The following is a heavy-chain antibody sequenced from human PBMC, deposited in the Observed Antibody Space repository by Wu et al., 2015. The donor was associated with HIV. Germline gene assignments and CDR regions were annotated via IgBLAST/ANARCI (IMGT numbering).Heavy chain of an antibody. V-gene: IGHV1-18*01. D-gene: IGHD4-11*01. J-gene: IGHJ4*02. Sequence: QVQLVQSGAEVKKPGASVKVFCKASGYTFTSYGISWVRQAPGQGLEWMGWISAYNGHTNYPQKLQGRVTMTTDTSTSTAYMELSSLRSEDTAVYYCARKTTQRGFGYWGQGTLVTVSS. CDR3: ARKTTQRGFGY. CDR2: ISAYNGHT. CDR1: GYTFTSYG.